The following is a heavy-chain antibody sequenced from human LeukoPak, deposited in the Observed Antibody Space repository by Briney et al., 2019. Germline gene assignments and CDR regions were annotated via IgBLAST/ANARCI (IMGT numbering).Heavy chain of an antibody. V-gene: IGHV3-30*02. CDR1: GFAFSRYG. D-gene: IGHD3-10*01. CDR3: ATYFYASGNYYNYIYY. CDR2: IRYDEMDK. J-gene: IGHJ4*02. Sequence: PGGSLRLSCAASGFAFSRYGMHWVRQAPGKGLEWVAFIRYDEMDKKYKDSVKGRFTVSKDNSKNTVSLQMNSLRFEDTAVYYCATYFYASGNYYNYIYYWGQGALVTVSS.